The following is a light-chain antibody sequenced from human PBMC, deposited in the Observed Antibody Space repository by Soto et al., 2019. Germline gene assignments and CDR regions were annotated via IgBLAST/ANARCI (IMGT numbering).Light chain of an antibody. J-gene: IGKJ4*01. V-gene: IGKV1-33*01. CDR1: QDINTY. Sequence: DIQMTQSPSSLSASVGDRVTITCQASQDINTYLNWYQQKPGKAPNLLIYDAFKLETGVPSRFSGGGSGTDFTCTVTSLQPEDIATYFCQHYDNLLLTFGGGTKVEL. CDR3: QHYDNLLLT. CDR2: DAF.